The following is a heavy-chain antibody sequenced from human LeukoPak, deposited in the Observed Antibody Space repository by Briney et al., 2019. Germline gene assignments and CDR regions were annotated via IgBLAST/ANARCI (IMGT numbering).Heavy chain of an antibody. D-gene: IGHD6-13*01. V-gene: IGHV3-53*01. CDR1: GFTFSSYW. CDR2: IYSGGST. CDR3: ARGTSSSWYEGAFDI. J-gene: IGHJ3*02. Sequence: GGSLRLSCAASGFTFSSYWMHWVRQAPGKGLEWVSVIYSGGSTYYADSVKGRFTISRDNSKNTLYLQMNSLRAEDTAVYYCARGTSSSWYEGAFDIWGQGTMVTVSS.